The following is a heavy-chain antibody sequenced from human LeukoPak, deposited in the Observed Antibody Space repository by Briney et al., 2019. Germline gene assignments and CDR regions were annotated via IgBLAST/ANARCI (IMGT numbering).Heavy chain of an antibody. V-gene: IGHV3-7*04. CDR3: ARVRTGTTNWFDP. D-gene: IGHD1-1*01. CDR1: GFTFSNYW. CDR2: INQDGSGK. Sequence: GGSLRLSCAASGFTFSNYWMSWVRQAPGKGLEWVATINQDGSGKYYVDSVKGRFTISRDNAKDSLHLQMSSLRSEDTAVYYCARVRTGTTNWFDPWGQGTLVTVSS. J-gene: IGHJ5*02.